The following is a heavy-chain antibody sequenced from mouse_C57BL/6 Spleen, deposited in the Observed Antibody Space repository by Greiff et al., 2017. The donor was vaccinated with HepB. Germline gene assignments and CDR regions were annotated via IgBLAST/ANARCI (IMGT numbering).Heavy chain of an antibody. J-gene: IGHJ3*01. CDR1: GFTFSSYA. Sequence: EVQVVESGGGLVKPGGSLKLSCAASGFTFSSYAMSWVRQTPEKRLEWVATISDGGSYTYYPDNVKGRFTISRDNAKNNLYLQMSHLKSEDTAMYYCARGGGDYEGFAYWGQGTLVTVSA. CDR3: ARGGGDYEGFAY. V-gene: IGHV5-4*01. D-gene: IGHD2-4*01. CDR2: ISDGGSYT.